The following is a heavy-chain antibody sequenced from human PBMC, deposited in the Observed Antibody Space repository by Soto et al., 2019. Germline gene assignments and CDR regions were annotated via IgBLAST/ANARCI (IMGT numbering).Heavy chain of an antibody. J-gene: IGHJ4*02. CDR1: GGTFSSYA. CDR3: ARSYCSCGSCYSYFAY. CDR2: IIPIFGTA. Sequence: QVQLVQSGAEVKKPGSSVKVSCKASGGTFSSYAISWVRQAPGQGLEWMGGIIPIFGTANYAQKVQGRFTITADESTSTAYMELSSLRSEDTAVYYCARSYCSCGSCYSYFAYWGQGTLVTVSS. V-gene: IGHV1-69*01. D-gene: IGHD2-15*01.